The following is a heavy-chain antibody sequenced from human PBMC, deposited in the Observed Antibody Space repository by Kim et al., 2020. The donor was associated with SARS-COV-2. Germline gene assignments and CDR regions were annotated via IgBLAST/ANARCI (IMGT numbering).Heavy chain of an antibody. V-gene: IGHV4-34*01. Sequence: SETLSLTCAVYGGSFSGYYWSWIRQPPGKGLEWIGEINHSGSTNYNPSLKSRVTISVDTSKNQFSLKLSSVTAADTAVYYCARGHLANYYAAGPRGKGFDYWGQGTLVTVSS. D-gene: IGHD3-10*01. CDR3: ARGHLANYYAAGPRGKGFDY. CDR2: INHSGST. J-gene: IGHJ4*02. CDR1: GGSFSGYY.